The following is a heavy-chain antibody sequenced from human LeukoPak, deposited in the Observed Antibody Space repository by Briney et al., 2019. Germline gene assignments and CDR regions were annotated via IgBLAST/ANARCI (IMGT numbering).Heavy chain of an antibody. J-gene: IGHJ4*02. CDR3: ATFSDSSGYYYRFDY. Sequence: GASVKVSCKASGYTFTGYYMHWVRQAPGQGLEWMGWINPNSGGTNYAQKFQGRVTMTRDTSISTAYMELSRLRSDDTAVYYCATFSDSSGYYYRFDYWGQGTLVTVSS. CDR2: INPNSGGT. D-gene: IGHD3-22*01. V-gene: IGHV1-2*02. CDR1: GYTFTGYY.